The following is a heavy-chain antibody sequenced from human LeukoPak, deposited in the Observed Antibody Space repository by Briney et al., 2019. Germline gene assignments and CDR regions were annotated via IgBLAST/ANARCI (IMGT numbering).Heavy chain of an antibody. CDR3: ARAGGYCSSTSCYLDWFDP. CDR1: GGTFSSYA. J-gene: IGHJ5*02. D-gene: IGHD2-2*01. Sequence: SVKVSCKASGGTFSSYAISWVRQAPGEGLEWMGGIIPIFGTANYAQKFQGRVTITADESTSTAYMELSSLRSEDTAVYYCARAGGYCSSTSCYLDWFDPWGQGTLVTVSS. CDR2: IIPIFGTA. V-gene: IGHV1-69*13.